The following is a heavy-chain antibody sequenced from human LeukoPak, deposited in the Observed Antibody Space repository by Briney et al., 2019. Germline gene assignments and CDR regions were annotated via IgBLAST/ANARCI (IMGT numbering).Heavy chain of an antibody. CDR3: ARDVLRFGELFTHD. Sequence: SDTLSLTCTVSGGSISSYYWRWIRQPPGKGLEWIGYIYYSGSTNYNPSLKSRVTISVATSKNQFSLKLSSVTAAATAVYYCARDVLRFGELFTHDWGQGTLVTVSS. CDR2: IYYSGST. J-gene: IGHJ4*02. CDR1: GGSISSYY. D-gene: IGHD3-10*01. V-gene: IGHV4-59*01.